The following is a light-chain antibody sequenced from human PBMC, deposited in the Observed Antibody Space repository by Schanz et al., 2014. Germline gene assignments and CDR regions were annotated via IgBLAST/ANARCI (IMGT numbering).Light chain of an antibody. CDR3: SSYTSSSTVV. Sequence: QSALTQPASVSGSPGQSITISCTGTSSDVGSYNLVSWYQHHPGKAPKLMIYEVSKRPSGVSGRFSGSKSGNTASLTISGLQAEDEADYYCSSYTSSSTVVFGGGTKLTVL. CDR1: SSDVGSYNL. CDR2: EVS. J-gene: IGLJ2*01. V-gene: IGLV2-14*02.